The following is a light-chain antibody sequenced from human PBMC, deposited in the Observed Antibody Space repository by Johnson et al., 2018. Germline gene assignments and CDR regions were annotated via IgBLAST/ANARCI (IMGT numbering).Light chain of an antibody. CDR3: GTWDSSLSAGNV. CDR2: ENN. CDR1: SSNIGNNY. Sequence: QSVLTQPPSVSAAPGQKVTISCSGSSSNIGNNYVSWYQQLPRTAPKLLIYENNKRPSGIPDRFSGSKSGTSATLGITGLQTGEEADYYCGTWDSSLSAGNVFGTGTTVTVL. J-gene: IGLJ1*01. V-gene: IGLV1-51*02.